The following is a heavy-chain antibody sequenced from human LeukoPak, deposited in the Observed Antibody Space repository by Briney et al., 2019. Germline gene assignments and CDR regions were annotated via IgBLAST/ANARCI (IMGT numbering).Heavy chain of an antibody. J-gene: IGHJ4*02. CDR3: AKDAVAGYYFDY. CDR1: GFTFSDYN. Sequence: GGSLRLSCAASGFTFSDYNMRWIRQAPGKGLEWVAFIRYDGSNKYYADSVKGRFTISRDNSKNTLYLQMNSLRAEDTAVYYCAKDAVAGYYFDYWGQGTLVTVSS. D-gene: IGHD6-19*01. V-gene: IGHV3-30*02. CDR2: IRYDGSNK.